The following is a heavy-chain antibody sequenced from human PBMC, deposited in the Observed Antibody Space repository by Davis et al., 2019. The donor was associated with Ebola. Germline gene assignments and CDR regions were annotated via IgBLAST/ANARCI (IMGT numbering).Heavy chain of an antibody. D-gene: IGHD6-13*01. J-gene: IGHJ4*02. Sequence: GESLKISCAASGFTFSSNSMNWVRQAPGKGLEWVSFISSSSNYIYYADSVKGRFTVSRDNAKNSLYLQMNSLRAEDTAVYYCARSPPGTAGPFDFWGQGTLVTVSS. V-gene: IGHV3-21*04. CDR3: ARSPPGTAGPFDF. CDR2: ISSSSNYI. CDR1: GFTFSSNS.